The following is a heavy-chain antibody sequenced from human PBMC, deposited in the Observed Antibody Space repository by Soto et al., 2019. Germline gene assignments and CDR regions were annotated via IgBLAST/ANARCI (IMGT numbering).Heavy chain of an antibody. CDR3: ARGFQ. CDR2: IIQDGSEK. V-gene: IGHV3-7*05. D-gene: IGHD5-12*01. CDR1: GFIFGADW. Sequence: PXXSLRLSFAASGFIFGADWMSWVPQAPGKGPEWVANIIQDGSEKYYVDSVKGRFTISRDNTKNAMYLHLDSLRVEDTAMYYCARGFQWGHGTLVTVSS. J-gene: IGHJ4*01.